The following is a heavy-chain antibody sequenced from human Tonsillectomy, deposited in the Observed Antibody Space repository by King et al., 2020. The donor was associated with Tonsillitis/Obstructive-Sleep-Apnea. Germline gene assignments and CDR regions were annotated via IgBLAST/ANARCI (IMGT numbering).Heavy chain of an antibody. Sequence: VQLVESGAEVKKPGESLTISCTTSGYSFTNYWITWVRQMPGKGLEWMGRIDPSDSYTTYSPSFQVPVTISTDKSLTTAFLQWSGMKASDTAMYYCARHKAHYYGSGSHRWFDPWGQGTLVTVSS. V-gene: IGHV5-10-1*01. J-gene: IGHJ5*02. CDR2: IDPSDSYT. D-gene: IGHD3-10*01. CDR3: ARHKAHYYGSGSHRWFDP. CDR1: GYSFTNYW.